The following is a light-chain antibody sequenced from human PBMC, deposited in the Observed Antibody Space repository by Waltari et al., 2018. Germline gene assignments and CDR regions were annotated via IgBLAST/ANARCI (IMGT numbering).Light chain of an antibody. CDR2: DVN. Sequence: QSALTQPASVSGSPGQSITISCTGTNTDVGSHDLVSWYQQHPGKAPKLIIYDVNKRPSGGPNRFSGSKAGNTASLTMSGLQAEDEADYYCCSFAHRSTYVFGTGTKVTVL. CDR3: CSFAHRSTYV. J-gene: IGLJ1*01. V-gene: IGLV2-23*02. CDR1: NTDVGSHDL.